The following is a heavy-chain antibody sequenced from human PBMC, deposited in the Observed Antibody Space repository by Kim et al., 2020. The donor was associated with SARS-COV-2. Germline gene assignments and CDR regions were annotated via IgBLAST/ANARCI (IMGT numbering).Heavy chain of an antibody. CDR2: INHSGST. CDR1: GGSFSGYY. D-gene: IGHD4-17*01. V-gene: IGHV4-34*01. Sequence: SETLSLTCAVYGGSFSGYYWSWIRQPPGKGLEWIGEINHSGSTNYNPSLKSRVTISVDTSKNQFSLKLSSVTAADTAVYYCARYDYGDYAWLGEWYYFDYWGQGTLVTVSS. J-gene: IGHJ4*02. CDR3: ARYDYGDYAWLGEWYYFDY.